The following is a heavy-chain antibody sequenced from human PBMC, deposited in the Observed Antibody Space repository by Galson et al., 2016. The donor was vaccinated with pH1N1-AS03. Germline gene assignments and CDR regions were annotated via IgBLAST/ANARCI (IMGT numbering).Heavy chain of an antibody. V-gene: IGHV3-30-3*01. CDR1: GFSFSTYL. J-gene: IGHJ4*02. CDR2: ISSDGSNK. D-gene: IGHD6-6*01. Sequence: SLRLSCAASGFSFSTYLIHWVRQAPGKELEWVAVISSDGSNKYYVDSVKGRFTISRDNSKNTLYLQMNSLGLEDTVVYYCARDYPYWSSSSIDYWGQGTPVTVSP. CDR3: ARDYPYWSSSSIDY.